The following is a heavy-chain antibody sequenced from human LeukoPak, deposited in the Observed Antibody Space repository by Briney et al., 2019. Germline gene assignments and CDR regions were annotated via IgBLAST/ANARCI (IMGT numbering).Heavy chain of an antibody. J-gene: IGHJ5*02. CDR2: IYTSGST. V-gene: IGHV4-61*02. D-gene: IGHD1-14*01. CDR3: AREITVTTYNLWTSEGRFDP. Sequence: SETLSLTCTVSGGSISSGSYYWSWIRQPAGKELEWIGRIYTSGSTNYNPSLKSRVTISVDTSKNQFSLKLSSVTAADTAVYYCAREITVTTYNLWTSEGRFDPWGQGTLVTVSS. CDR1: GGSISSGSYY.